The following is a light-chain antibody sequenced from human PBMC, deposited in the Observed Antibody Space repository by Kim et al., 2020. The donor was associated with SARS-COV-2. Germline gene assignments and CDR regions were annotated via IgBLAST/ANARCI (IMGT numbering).Light chain of an antibody. CDR1: QSISSW. J-gene: IGKJ4*01. CDR3: KQHNSYPFT. V-gene: IGKV1-5*01. Sequence: DIQMTQSPSTLSASVGDRVTITCRASQSISSWLAWYQQKPGKAPNLLIYHASSLESGVPSRFSGSGSGTEFTLTISSLQPDDSATYYCKQHNSYPFTFGGGTTVEIK. CDR2: HAS.